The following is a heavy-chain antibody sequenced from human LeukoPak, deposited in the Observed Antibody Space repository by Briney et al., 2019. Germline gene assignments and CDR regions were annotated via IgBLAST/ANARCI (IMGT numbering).Heavy chain of an antibody. Sequence: GRSLRLSCAASGFTFSNYGIHWVRQAPCKGLEWVAVIYYDGTNKYYADSVKGRFSISRDNSKNTLYLQMDSLRAEDTAVYYCAKSTCSDGTCSLYYFDYWGQGTLVTVSS. CDR2: IYYDGTNK. CDR3: AKSTCSDGTCSLYYFDY. D-gene: IGHD2-15*01. J-gene: IGHJ4*02. V-gene: IGHV3-33*06. CDR1: GFTFSNYG.